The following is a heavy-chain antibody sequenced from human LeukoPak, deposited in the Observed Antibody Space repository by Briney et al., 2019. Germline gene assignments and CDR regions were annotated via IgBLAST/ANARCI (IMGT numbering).Heavy chain of an antibody. D-gene: IGHD4/OR15-4a*01. Sequence: GGSLRLSCVVSGLTFSDYWMSWVRQAPGKGLEWVGNIKQDGSETYYGDSVKGRFTISRDNAKKSLYLQMNNLRAEDTAVYYCARHLTFFDYWGQGALVSVSS. CDR1: GLTFSDYW. V-gene: IGHV3-7*01. CDR2: IKQDGSET. CDR3: ARHLTFFDY. J-gene: IGHJ4*02.